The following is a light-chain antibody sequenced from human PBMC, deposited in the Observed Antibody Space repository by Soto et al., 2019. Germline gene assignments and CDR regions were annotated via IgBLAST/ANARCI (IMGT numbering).Light chain of an antibody. Sequence: DIQITQSPSTLSASVGDRVTITCRASQSISNWLAWYQQKPGKAPKLLIYDASSLQGGVPSRFSGSGSGTEFTLTITSLQPDDFATYHCQHYGGVWTFGQGTKVDIK. V-gene: IGKV1-5*01. CDR3: QHYGGVWT. CDR2: DAS. CDR1: QSISNW. J-gene: IGKJ1*01.